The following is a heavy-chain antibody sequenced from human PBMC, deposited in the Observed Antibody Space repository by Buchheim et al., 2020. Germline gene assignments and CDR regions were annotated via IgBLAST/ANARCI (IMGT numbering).Heavy chain of an antibody. V-gene: IGHV3-30*18. Sequence: QVQLVESGGGVVQPGRSLRLSCAASGFTFSSYGMHWVRQAPGKGLEWVAVISYDGSNKYYADSVKGRFTISRDNSKNTLYLKMNGLRAEDTAVYYCAKGTAGTRGYYYYYGMDVWGQGTT. CDR3: AKGTAGTRGYYYYYGMDV. CDR2: ISYDGSNK. J-gene: IGHJ6*02. D-gene: IGHD6-13*01. CDR1: GFTFSSYG.